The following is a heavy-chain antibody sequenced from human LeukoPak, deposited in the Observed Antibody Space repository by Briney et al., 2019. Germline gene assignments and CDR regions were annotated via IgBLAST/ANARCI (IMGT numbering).Heavy chain of an antibody. CDR1: GLSFADSW. CDR3: ARVSGLGMNEYYQH. CDR2: INNDGSDT. J-gene: IGHJ1*01. D-gene: IGHD3-10*01. Sequence: GGSLRLSCAASGLSFADSWMHWVRQAPGKGLVWVSRINNDGSDTRYADSVRGRFTISGDNAKNTLYLQMNSLRAEDTAVYYCARVSGLGMNEYYQHWGQGTLVTVPS. V-gene: IGHV3-74*01.